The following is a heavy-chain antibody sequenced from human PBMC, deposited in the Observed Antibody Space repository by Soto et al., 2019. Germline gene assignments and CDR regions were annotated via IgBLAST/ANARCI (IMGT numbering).Heavy chain of an antibody. J-gene: IGHJ4*02. V-gene: IGHV3-23*01. CDR1: GFTFSSYA. CDR2: ISGSGGST. D-gene: IGHD2-15*01. CDR3: AKDRRQMVVAANPLDY. Sequence: GGSLRLSCAASGFTFSSYAMSWVRQAPGKGLEWVSAISGSGGSTYYADSVKGRFTTSRDNSKNTLYLQMNSLRAEDTAVYYCAKDRRQMVVAANPLDYWGQGTLVTVYS.